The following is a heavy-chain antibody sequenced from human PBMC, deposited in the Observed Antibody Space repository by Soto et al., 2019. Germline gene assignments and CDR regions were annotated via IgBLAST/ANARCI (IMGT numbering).Heavy chain of an antibody. CDR2: ISSSSSYI. CDR3: ASRGTYYDFWSKHDAFDI. D-gene: IGHD3-3*01. J-gene: IGHJ3*02. V-gene: IGHV3-21*01. CDR1: GFTFSSYS. Sequence: EVQLVESGGGLVKPGGSLRLSCAASGFTFSSYSMNWVRQAPGKGLEWVSSISSSSSYIYYADSVKGRFTISRDNAKNSLYLQMNSLRAEDTAVYYCASRGTYYDFWSKHDAFDIWGQGTMVTVSS.